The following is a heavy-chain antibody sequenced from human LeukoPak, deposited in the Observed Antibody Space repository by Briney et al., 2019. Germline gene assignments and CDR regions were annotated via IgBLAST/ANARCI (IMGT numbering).Heavy chain of an antibody. CDR2: INPNSGDT. J-gene: IGHJ4*02. CDR3: ARKNYYGTSGRFDC. D-gene: IGHD3-22*01. V-gene: IGHV1-2*02. CDR1: GYTFTGYY. Sequence: ASVKVSCKASGYTFTGYYLHWVRQAPGQGLEWMGWINPNSGDTKYAQKFQGRVTMTRDTSISTAYMEVRSDDTAVYYCARKNYYGTSGRFDCWGQGTLVTVSS.